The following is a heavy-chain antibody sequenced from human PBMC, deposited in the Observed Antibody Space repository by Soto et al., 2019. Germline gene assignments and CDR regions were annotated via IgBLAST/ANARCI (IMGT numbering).Heavy chain of an antibody. CDR2: IYYSGST. CDR1: GGSISSGGYY. Sequence: QVQLQESGPGLVKPSQTLSLTWTVSGGSISSGGYYWSWISQHPGKGLEWIGYIYYSGSTYYNPSLKSRVTISVDTSKNQFPLKLSSVTAADTAVYYCAKGGGNYDFWSGYRNWFDPWGQGTLVTVSS. D-gene: IGHD3-3*01. J-gene: IGHJ5*02. V-gene: IGHV4-31*02. CDR3: AKGGGNYDFWSGYRNWFDP.